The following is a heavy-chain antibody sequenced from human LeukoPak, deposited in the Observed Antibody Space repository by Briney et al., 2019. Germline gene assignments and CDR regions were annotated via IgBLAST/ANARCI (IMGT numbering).Heavy chain of an antibody. J-gene: IGHJ4*02. CDR1: GGSISSSSYY. Sequence: SETLSLTCTVSGGSISSSSYYWGWIRQPPGEGLEWIGSIYYSGSTYYNPSLKSRVTISVDTSKNQFSLKLSSVTAADTAVYYCASGDYAVNYWGQGTLVTVSS. V-gene: IGHV4-39*07. CDR2: IYYSGST. CDR3: ASGDYAVNY. D-gene: IGHD4-17*01.